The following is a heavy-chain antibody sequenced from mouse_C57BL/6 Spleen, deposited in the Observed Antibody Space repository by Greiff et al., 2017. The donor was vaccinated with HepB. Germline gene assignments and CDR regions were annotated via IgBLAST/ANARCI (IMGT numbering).Heavy chain of an antibody. V-gene: IGHV1-69*01. CDR1: GYTFTSYW. J-gene: IGHJ2*01. CDR3: ARVPEDVRYFDY. CDR2: IDPSDSYT. D-gene: IGHD1-1*01. Sequence: VQLQQSGAELVMPGASVKLSCKASGYTFTSYWMHWVKQRPGQGLEWIGEIDPSDSYTNYNQKFKGKSTLTVDNSSSTAYMQLSSLTSEDSAVSYCARVPEDVRYFDYWGQSTTLTVSS.